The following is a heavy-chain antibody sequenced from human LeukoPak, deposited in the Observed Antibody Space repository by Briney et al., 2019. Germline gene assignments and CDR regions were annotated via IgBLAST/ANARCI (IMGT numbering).Heavy chain of an antibody. D-gene: IGHD4-11*01. CDR1: GSTFSSYA. J-gene: IGHJ4*02. V-gene: IGHV3-30-3*01. Sequence: PGRSLRLSCAASGSTFSSYAMHWVRQAPGKGLEWVAVISYDGSNKYYADSVKGRFTISRDNSKNTLYLQMNSLRAEDTAVYYCARDPPKDSYYFDYWGQGTLVTVSS. CDR2: ISYDGSNK. CDR3: ARDPPKDSYYFDY.